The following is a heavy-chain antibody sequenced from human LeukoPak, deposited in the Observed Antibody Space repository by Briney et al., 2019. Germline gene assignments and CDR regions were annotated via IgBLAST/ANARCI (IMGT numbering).Heavy chain of an antibody. J-gene: IGHJ5*02. V-gene: IGHV3-48*03. D-gene: IGHD5-18*01. CDR1: GFLFSSYE. CDR2: ISTSGGTI. CDR3: AKELRGYSYGLRNNWFDP. Sequence: GGSLRLSCAASGFLFSSYEMNWVRQAPGKGLEWVSYISTSGGTIYYADSVKGRFTISRDNAKNSLYLQMNSLRAEDTAVYYCAKELRGYSYGLRNNWFDPWGQGTLVTVSS.